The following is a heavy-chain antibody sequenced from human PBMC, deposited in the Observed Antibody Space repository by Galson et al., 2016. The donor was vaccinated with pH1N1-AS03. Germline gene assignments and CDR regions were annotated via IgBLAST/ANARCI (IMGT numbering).Heavy chain of an antibody. CDR3: ARNGVLTGYLATGREGVDY. V-gene: IGHV4-61*01. CDR2: IYYTGIT. D-gene: IGHD3-9*01. Sequence: ETLSLTCTVSGDSVSGGTYYWNWIRQPPGKGLEWIGYIYYTGITNYNPSLESRLTISIDRSKNQISLTLGSVTAADTAMYYRARNGVLTGYLATGREGVDYWVQGTLVIVSS. J-gene: IGHJ4*02. CDR1: GDSVSGGTYY.